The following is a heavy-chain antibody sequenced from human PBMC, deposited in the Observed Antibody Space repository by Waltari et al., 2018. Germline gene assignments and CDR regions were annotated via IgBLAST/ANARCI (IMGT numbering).Heavy chain of an antibody. CDR3: ARDGELLPYYYYGMDV. V-gene: IGHV4-34*01. CDR1: GGSFSGYY. J-gene: IGHJ6*02. CDR2: INHSGST. Sequence: QVQLQQWGAGLLKPSETLSLTCAVYGGSFSGYYWSWIRQTPGKGLEWIGEINHSGSTNYNPSLKSRVTISVDTSKNQFSLKLSSVTAADTAVYYCARDGELLPYYYYGMDVWGQGTTVTVSS. D-gene: IGHD1-26*01.